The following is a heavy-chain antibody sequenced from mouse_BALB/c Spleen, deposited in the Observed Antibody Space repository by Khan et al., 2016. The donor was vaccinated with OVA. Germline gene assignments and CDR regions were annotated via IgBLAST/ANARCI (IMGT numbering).Heavy chain of an antibody. CDR1: GYSITSGYA. J-gene: IGHJ2*01. Sequence: EVQLQESGPGLVKPSQSLSLTCTVTGYSITSGYAWNWIRQFSRKQLEWMCYISYSGGTSYNPSLKSRISITRDNSKNQFYLQLNSVTTEDTATYYCARGNYCGYDFDYWGQGTPLTVSS. D-gene: IGHD1-2*01. CDR3: ARGNYCGYDFDY. CDR2: ISYSGGT. V-gene: IGHV3-2*02.